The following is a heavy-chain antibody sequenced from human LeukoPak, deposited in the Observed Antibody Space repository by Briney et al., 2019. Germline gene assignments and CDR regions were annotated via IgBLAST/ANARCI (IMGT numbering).Heavy chain of an antibody. CDR1: GYTFTSYG. CDR2: ISAYNGNT. D-gene: IGHD3-10*01. V-gene: IGHV1-18*01. Sequence: ASVKVSCKASGYTFTSYGISWVRQAPGQGLEWMGWISAYNGNTRYAQNLQGRVTLTTDTSTSTAYMEVRSLRSDDTAVYYCARAQTTGFGESLHYWGQGTLVTVSS. J-gene: IGHJ4*02. CDR3: ARAQTTGFGESLHY.